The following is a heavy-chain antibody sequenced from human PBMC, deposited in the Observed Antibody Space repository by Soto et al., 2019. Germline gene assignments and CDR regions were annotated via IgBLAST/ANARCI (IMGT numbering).Heavy chain of an antibody. D-gene: IGHD3-3*01. CDR3: ARYPYYDFWSGYAHFPYYYYGMDV. V-gene: IGHV3-23*01. CDR2: ISGSGGST. Sequence: GGSLRLSCAASGFTFSSYAMSWVRQAPGKGLEWVSAISGSGGSTYYADSVKGRFTISRDNSKNTLYLQMNSLRAEDTAVYYCARYPYYDFWSGYAHFPYYYYGMDVWGQGTTVTVSS. J-gene: IGHJ6*02. CDR1: GFTFSSYA.